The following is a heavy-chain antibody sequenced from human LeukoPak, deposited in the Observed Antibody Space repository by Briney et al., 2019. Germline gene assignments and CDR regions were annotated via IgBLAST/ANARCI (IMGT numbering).Heavy chain of an antibody. CDR3: AKHRGSGVAGTGGVES. V-gene: IGHV3-23*01. Sequence: GGSLRLSCAASGFTFGSYAMTWVRQAPGKGLEWVSVITGSDLSTYYADSVRGRFTISRDDSKNTLYLQMNSLRADDTAVYYCAKHRGSGVAGTGGVESWGQGTLVTVSS. J-gene: IGHJ4*02. CDR1: GFTFGSYA. D-gene: IGHD6-19*01. CDR2: ITGSDLST.